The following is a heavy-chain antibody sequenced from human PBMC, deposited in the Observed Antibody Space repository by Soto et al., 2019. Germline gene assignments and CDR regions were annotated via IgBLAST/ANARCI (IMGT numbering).Heavy chain of an antibody. D-gene: IGHD1-1*01. V-gene: IGHV3-66*01. CDR3: ARDGTYNWV. CDR2: IYSGGAT. CDR1: GFTVSNNY. Sequence: EVQLVESGGGLVQPGGSLRLSCAASGFTVSNNYMRWVRQAPGKGLEWVSLIYSGGATYYADSVNGRFTISRDNSKNTLYLQMNSLRAEDTAGYYCARDGTYNWVGGQGILVTVSS. J-gene: IGHJ4*02.